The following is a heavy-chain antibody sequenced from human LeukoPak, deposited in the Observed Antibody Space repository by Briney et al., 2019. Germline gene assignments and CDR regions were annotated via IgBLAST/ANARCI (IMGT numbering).Heavy chain of an antibody. V-gene: IGHV3-30*18. J-gene: IGHJ4*02. CDR2: ISHDGSNK. Sequence: PGGSLRLSCAGSGFTFSSYAMHWVRQAPGKGLEWVTFISHDGSNKFYADSVKGRFTISRDNSKNTLYLQMSSLRPEDTAIYYCAKGHYGSGSYDYWGQGNLVTVSS. D-gene: IGHD3-10*01. CDR3: AKGHYGSGSYDY. CDR1: GFTFSSYA.